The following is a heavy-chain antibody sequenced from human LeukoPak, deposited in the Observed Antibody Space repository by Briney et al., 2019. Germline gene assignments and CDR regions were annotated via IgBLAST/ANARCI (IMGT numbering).Heavy chain of an antibody. D-gene: IGHD3-10*01. V-gene: IGHV3-9*01. CDR3: IREVRSNGLWGFFDF. CDR2: IRWDSGAI. Sequence: GGSLRLSCEASGFTFDYYSIHWVRQPPGKGLDWVSGIRWDSGAIKYADSVRGRFTISRDNAKNFVYLQMNLLGVEDTAWYYCIREVRSNGLWGFFDFWGQGTPVTVSS. CDR1: GFTFDYYS. J-gene: IGHJ4*02.